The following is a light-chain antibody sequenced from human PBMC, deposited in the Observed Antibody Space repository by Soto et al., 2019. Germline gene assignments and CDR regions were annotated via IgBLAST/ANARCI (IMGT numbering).Light chain of an antibody. V-gene: IGKV3-15*01. Sequence: EIVMTQSPATLSVSPGERATLSCRASQSVSSNLAWYQQKPGQAPRLLISGASTRATDIPARFSGSGSGTDFTLTISSLQSEDFAVYYCQQYDDWPPITFGQGTRLEIK. CDR1: QSVSSN. J-gene: IGKJ5*01. CDR3: QQYDDWPPIT. CDR2: GAS.